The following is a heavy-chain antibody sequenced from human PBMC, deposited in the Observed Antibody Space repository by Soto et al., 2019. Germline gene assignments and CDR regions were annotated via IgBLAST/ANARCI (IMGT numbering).Heavy chain of an antibody. CDR2: ISAYNGNT. J-gene: IGHJ5*02. CDR1: GYTFTSYG. D-gene: IGHD2-2*02. V-gene: IGHV1-18*01. CDR3: ARDVHIVVVPAAIGNWFDP. Sequence: QVQLVQSGAEVKKPGASVKVSCKASGYTFTSYGISWVRQAPGQGLEWMGWISAYNGNTNYAQKLQGRVTMTTDTPTSTAYMELRSLRSDDTAVYYCARDVHIVVVPAAIGNWFDPWGQGTLVTVSS.